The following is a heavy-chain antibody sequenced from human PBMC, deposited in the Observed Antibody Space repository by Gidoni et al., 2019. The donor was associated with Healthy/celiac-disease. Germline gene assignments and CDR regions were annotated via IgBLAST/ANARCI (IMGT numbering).Heavy chain of an antibody. CDR3: ARGGAGSGFDP. CDR1: GFTFPSYS. Sequence: EVQLVESGGGLVKPGGSLRRPCAASGFTFPSYSMNWVRQAPGKGLEWVSSISSSSSYIYYADSVKCRCTISRDNAKNSLYLQMNSLRAEDTAVYYCARGGAGSGFDPWGQGTLVTVSS. CDR2: ISSSSSYI. D-gene: IGHD3-10*01. V-gene: IGHV3-21*01. J-gene: IGHJ5*02.